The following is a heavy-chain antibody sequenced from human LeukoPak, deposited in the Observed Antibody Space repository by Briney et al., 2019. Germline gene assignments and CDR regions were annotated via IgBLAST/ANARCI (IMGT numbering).Heavy chain of an antibody. J-gene: IGHJ5*01. D-gene: IGHD4-23*01. CDR3: ARHFDGKGSFDF. CDR2: ISSDGSDT. V-gene: IGHV3-74*01. Sequence: GGAMRLSWAASGFNLKSRWMHWVRQVPGKGLVWVSRISSDGSDTTYADSVKGRFTISRDNVKKIVYLQMRSLRVEDTAVYYCARHFDGKGSFDFWGQGTLVTVSS. CDR1: GFNLKSRW.